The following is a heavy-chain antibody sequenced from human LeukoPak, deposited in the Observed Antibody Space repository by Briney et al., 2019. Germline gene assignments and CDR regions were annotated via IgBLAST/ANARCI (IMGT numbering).Heavy chain of an antibody. J-gene: IGHJ6*02. Sequence: SETLSLTCTVSGGSISGSSYYWGWIRQPPGKGLEWIGSIYYSGSTYYNPSLKSRVTISVDTSKNQFSLKLSSVTAADMAVYYCARYCSGGSCYDYYYGMDVWGQGTTVTVSS. CDR2: IYYSGST. V-gene: IGHV4-39*01. CDR1: GGSISGSSYY. CDR3: ARYCSGGSCYDYYYGMDV. D-gene: IGHD2-15*01.